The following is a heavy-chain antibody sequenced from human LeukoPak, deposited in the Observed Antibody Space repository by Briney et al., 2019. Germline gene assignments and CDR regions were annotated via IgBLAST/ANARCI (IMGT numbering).Heavy chain of an antibody. CDR3: ARGGSGCSSTSCLRGFDA. V-gene: IGHV4-30-4*08. Sequence: SQTLSLTCTVSGGSISSGDYYWSWIRQPPGKGLEWIGYIYYSGSTYYNPSLKSRVTISVDTSKNQFSLKLSSVTAADTAVYYCARGGSGCSSTSCLRGFDAWGQGTPVTVSS. CDR2: IYYSGST. D-gene: IGHD2-2*01. J-gene: IGHJ5*02. CDR1: GGSISSGDYY.